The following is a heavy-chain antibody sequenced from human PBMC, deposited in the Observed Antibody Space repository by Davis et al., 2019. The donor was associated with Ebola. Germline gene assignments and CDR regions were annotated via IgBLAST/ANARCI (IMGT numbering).Heavy chain of an antibody. V-gene: IGHV5-51*01. CDR1: GYKFPTYW. J-gene: IGHJ5*02. CDR2: IYPGDSET. CDR3: VRRVETPGWFDT. D-gene: IGHD4-23*01. Sequence: GESLKISCQGYGYKFPTYWIGWVRQMPGRGLEYMGIIYPGDSETRYSPSFEGQVTISADKSTSTAYLQWSSLKASDSAIYYCVRRVETPGWFDTWGQGTLVTVSS.